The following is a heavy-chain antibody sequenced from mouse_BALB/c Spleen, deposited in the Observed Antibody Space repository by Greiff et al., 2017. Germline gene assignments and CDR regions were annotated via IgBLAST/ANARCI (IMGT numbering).Heavy chain of an antibody. J-gene: IGHJ2*01. CDR3: ARDYYFDY. Sequence: EVHLVESGGGLVKPGGSLKLSCAASGFTFSDYYMYWVRQTPEKRLEWVATISDGGSYTYYPDSVKGRFTISRDNAKNNLYLQMSSLKSEDTAMYYCARDYYFDYWGQGTTLTVSS. V-gene: IGHV5-4*02. CDR2: ISDGGSYT. CDR1: GFTFSDYY.